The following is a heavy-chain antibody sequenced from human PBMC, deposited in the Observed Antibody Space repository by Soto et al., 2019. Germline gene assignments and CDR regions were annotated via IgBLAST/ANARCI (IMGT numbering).Heavy chain of an antibody. Sequence: EVQLVESGGGLVQPGGSLRLSCVASGFTLSSYSMNWVRQAPGKGLEWISYISSGSDTIYYADSVKGRFTVSRDNAKNSLYLQMNSLRDDDTAVYYCARPGEGVLFYYALDVWGQGNTVTVSS. CDR3: ARPGEGVLFYYALDV. D-gene: IGHD3-16*01. V-gene: IGHV3-48*02. CDR2: ISSGSDTI. CDR1: GFTLSSYS. J-gene: IGHJ6*02.